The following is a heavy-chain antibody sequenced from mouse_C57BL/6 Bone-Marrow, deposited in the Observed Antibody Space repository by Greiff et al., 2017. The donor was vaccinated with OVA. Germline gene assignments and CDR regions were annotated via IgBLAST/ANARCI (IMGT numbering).Heavy chain of an antibody. CDR3: ARSLITTVVADY. D-gene: IGHD1-1*01. CDR2: IYPGDGDT. Sequence: VQLQESGAELVKPGASVKISCKASGYAFSSYWMNWVKQRPGKGLEWIGQIYPGDGDTNYNGKFKGKATLTADKSSSTAYMQLSSLTSEDSAVYFCARSLITTVVADYWGQGTTLTVSS. CDR1: GYAFSSYW. V-gene: IGHV1-80*01. J-gene: IGHJ2*01.